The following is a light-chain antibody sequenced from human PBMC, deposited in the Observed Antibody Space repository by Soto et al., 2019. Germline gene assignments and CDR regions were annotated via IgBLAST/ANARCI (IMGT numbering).Light chain of an antibody. V-gene: IGKV1-39*01. Sequence: DIQMTQSPSSLSASICDRVTITFRASQTVNTYLHWYQQKPGKAPKLLIYAASNLQSGVPSRFSGSGSGTDFTLTISRLEPEDFAVYYCQQYGSSGTFGQGTKV. CDR1: QTVNTY. CDR2: AAS. CDR3: QQYGSSGT. J-gene: IGKJ1*01.